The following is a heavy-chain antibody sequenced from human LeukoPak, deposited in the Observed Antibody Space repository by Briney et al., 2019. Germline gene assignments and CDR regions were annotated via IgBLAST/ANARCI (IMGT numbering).Heavy chain of an antibody. CDR2: INPNSCGT. Sequence: GASVKISCKASGYTFTDYYMDWVRQAPGQGLEWMGLINPNSCGTSYAQNFQGRVTMTRDTSIRPAYMELSRLRSDDTAVYNCARVSRFGVYTDAFDMWGQGTMVIVS. D-gene: IGHD3-10*01. V-gene: IGHV1-2*02. CDR1: GYTFTDYY. CDR3: ARVSRFGVYTDAFDM. J-gene: IGHJ3*02.